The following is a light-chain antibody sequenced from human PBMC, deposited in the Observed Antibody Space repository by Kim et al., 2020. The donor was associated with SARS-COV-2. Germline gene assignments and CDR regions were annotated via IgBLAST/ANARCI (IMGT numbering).Light chain of an antibody. Sequence: ATINCKSSQSVLYSSNNKNYLTWYQQKAGQPPKVLIYWASTRESGVPDRFSCSGSGTDFTLTISSLQAEDVAVYYCQQYYTTPLTFGGGTKVDIK. CDR3: QQYYTTPLT. J-gene: IGKJ4*01. CDR1: QSVLYSSNNKNY. CDR2: WAS. V-gene: IGKV4-1*01.